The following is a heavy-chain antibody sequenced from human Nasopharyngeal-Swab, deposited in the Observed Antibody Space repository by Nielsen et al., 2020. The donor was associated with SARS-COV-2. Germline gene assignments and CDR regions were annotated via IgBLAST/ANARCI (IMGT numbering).Heavy chain of an antibody. CDR3: ARDRGGNDPFDI. D-gene: IGHD3-10*01. V-gene: IGHV3-7*03. J-gene: IGHJ3*02. CDR2: IKEDGSEK. Sequence: GESLKISCAASAFTFSDYWMSWVRQAPGKGLEWVANIKEDGSEKYYVDSVKGRFTISRDNAKNSLYLQMNSLRVEDTALYYCARDRGGNDPFDIWGQGTMVTASS. CDR1: AFTFSDYW.